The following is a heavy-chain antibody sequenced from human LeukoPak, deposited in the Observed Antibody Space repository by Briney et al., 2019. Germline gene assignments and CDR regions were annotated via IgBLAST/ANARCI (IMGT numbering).Heavy chain of an antibody. CDR3: AGLDGGYGISDY. Sequence: SETLSLTCAVYGGSFSGYYWSWIRQPPGKGLEWIGEINHSGSTNYNPSLKSRVTISVDTSKNQFSLKLSSVTAADTAVYYCAGLDGGYGISDYWGQGTLVTVSS. D-gene: IGHD5-12*01. V-gene: IGHV4-34*01. CDR2: INHSGST. J-gene: IGHJ4*02. CDR1: GGSFSGYY.